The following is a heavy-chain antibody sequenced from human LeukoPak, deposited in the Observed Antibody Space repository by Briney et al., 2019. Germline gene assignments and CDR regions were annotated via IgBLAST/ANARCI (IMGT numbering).Heavy chain of an antibody. J-gene: IGHJ4*02. Sequence: QSGGSLRLSCAASGFHFSTYGMHWVRQAPGKGLEWVAFIRFDGTIKYYAESVKGRFTISRDNSRNTLYVQMNSLRAEDTAVYYCAKWGDRRDGYNHVGYWGQGTLVTVSS. CDR3: AKWGDRRDGYNHVGY. CDR2: IRFDGTIK. V-gene: IGHV3-30*02. D-gene: IGHD5-24*01. CDR1: GFHFSTYG.